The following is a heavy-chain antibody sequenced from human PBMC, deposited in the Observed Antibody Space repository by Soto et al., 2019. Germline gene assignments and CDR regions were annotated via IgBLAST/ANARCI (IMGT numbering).Heavy chain of an antibody. D-gene: IGHD3-3*01. CDR3: ARAHTIFGVVLYYYYGMDV. CDR2: SSGSGGRT. J-gene: IGHJ6*02. CDR1: GFAFSIDA. V-gene: IGHV3-23*01. Sequence: TGGSLRLSCAASGFAFSIDAMSWVRHAPGRGLAWVSASSGSGGRTYYADSVKGRFTISRHNSKNTLYLQMNSLRAEDTAVYYCARAHTIFGVVLYYYYGMDVWGQGTTVTVSS.